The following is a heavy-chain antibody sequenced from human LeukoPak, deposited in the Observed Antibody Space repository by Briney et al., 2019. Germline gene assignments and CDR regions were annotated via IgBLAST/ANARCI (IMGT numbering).Heavy chain of an antibody. CDR3: ARLGESGWFGESPFDY. Sequence: SETLSLTCTVSGGSINNYYWSWIRRPPGKGLKWIGYIYYSGSTNYNPSLKSRVTISINTSKNQFSLKLSSVTAADTAVYYCARLGESGWFGESPFDYWGQGTLVTVSS. J-gene: IGHJ4*02. CDR2: IYYSGST. D-gene: IGHD3-10*01. CDR1: GGSINNYY. V-gene: IGHV4-59*01.